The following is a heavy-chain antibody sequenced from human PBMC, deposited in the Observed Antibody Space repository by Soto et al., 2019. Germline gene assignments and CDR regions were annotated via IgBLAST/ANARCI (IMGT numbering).Heavy chain of an antibody. CDR1: GYTFTGYY. V-gene: IGHV1-2*04. D-gene: IGHD2-21*01. Sequence: GASVKVSCKASGYTFTGYYMHWVRQAPGQGLEWMGWINPNSGGTNYAQKFQGWVTMTRDTSISTAYMELSRLRSDDTAVYYCARDEGWGVVVPKPPHYGMDVWGQGTTVTVSS. CDR3: ARDEGWGVVVPKPPHYGMDV. J-gene: IGHJ6*02. CDR2: INPNSGGT.